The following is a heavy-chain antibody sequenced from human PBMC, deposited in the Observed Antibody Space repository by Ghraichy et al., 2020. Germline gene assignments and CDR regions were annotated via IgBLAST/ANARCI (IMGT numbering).Heavy chain of an antibody. Sequence: GGSLRLSCAASGFTFSSYGMQWVRQAPGKGLEWVAVVSSNGNTKYYADSVKGRFTVSRDNSKNTLYLQMSSLRVEDTAVYYCAKEVNSSGYYDYFDYWGRGALVTVSS. J-gene: IGHJ4*02. CDR2: VSSNGNTK. V-gene: IGHV3-30*18. D-gene: IGHD3-22*01. CDR1: GFTFSSYG. CDR3: AKEVNSSGYYDYFDY.